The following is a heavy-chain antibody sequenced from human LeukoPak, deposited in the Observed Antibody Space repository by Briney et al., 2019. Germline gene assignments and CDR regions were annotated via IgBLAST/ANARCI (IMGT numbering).Heavy chain of an antibody. CDR3: AGYGVYPY. Sequence: EGSLRLSCAASGFAVNTYDMHWVRQAPGEGPQWIAYFGISGTIYYADSVRGRFTISRDSAKNSLYLQMNGLRVDDTAIYYCAGYGVYPYWGQGTPVTVSS. D-gene: IGHD5/OR15-5a*01. CDR2: FGISGTI. J-gene: IGHJ4*02. CDR1: GFAVNTYD. V-gene: IGHV3-48*01.